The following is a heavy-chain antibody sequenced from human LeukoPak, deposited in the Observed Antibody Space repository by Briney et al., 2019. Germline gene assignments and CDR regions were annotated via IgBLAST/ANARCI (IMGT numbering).Heavy chain of an antibody. D-gene: IGHD3-3*01. V-gene: IGHV4-59*01. Sequence: SETLSLTCTVSGGSISSYYWSWIRQPPGKGLEWIGYIYYSGSTNYNPSLKSRVTISVDTSKNQFSLKLSSVTAADTAVYCCARGAPDYDFWSPPPWFDPWGQGTLVTVSS. J-gene: IGHJ5*02. CDR2: IYYSGST. CDR1: GGSISSYY. CDR3: ARGAPDYDFWSPPPWFDP.